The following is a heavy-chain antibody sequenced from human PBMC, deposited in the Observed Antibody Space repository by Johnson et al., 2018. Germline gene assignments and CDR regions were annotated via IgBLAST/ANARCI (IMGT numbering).Heavy chain of an antibody. V-gene: IGHV5-51*03. Sequence: VQLVQSGAEVKKXGESLKIXCKGSGYSFTSYWIGWVRQMPGKGLEWMGIIYPGDSDTRYSPSFQGQVTIPAAKSISPAYLQWRSLKAPDTAMYYCARPTTVVTLDAFDIWGQGTMVTVSS. CDR2: IYPGDSDT. D-gene: IGHD4-23*01. J-gene: IGHJ3*02. CDR1: GYSFTSYW. CDR3: ARPTTVVTLDAFDI.